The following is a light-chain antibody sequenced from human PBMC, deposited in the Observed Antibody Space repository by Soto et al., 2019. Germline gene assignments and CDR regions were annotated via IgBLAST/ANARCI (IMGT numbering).Light chain of an antibody. V-gene: IGKV1D-13*01. J-gene: IGKJ1*01. CDR3: QQYGDHPHT. CDR2: DAS. CDR1: QYIGNV. Sequence: ELTQSPAIRSVCGVGRARSGCRASQYIGNVVAWYQQRSGQAPRLLIFDASVMLRATPSRFSGSVSGTEFTLTISSLESEDFATYSCQQYGDHPHTFGQGTKVDIK.